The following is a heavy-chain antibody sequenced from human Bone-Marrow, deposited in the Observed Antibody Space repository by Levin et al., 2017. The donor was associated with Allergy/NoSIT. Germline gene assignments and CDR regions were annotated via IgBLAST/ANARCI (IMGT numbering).Heavy chain of an antibody. CDR1: GFPFKEYD. J-gene: IGHJ4*02. Sequence: GESLKISCAASGFPFKEYDMHWVRQAPGKGLEWVTLISSDGDNEYYADSVKGRFTISRDDSKYTVYLQMNSLRADDTAVYYCARRYGYNSSWYVYWGQGTLVTVSS. CDR3: ARRYGYNSSWYVY. D-gene: IGHD6-13*01. V-gene: IGHV3-30*03. CDR2: ISSDGDNE.